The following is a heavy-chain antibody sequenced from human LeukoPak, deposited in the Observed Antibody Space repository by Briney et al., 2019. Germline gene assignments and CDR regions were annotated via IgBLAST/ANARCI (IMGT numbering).Heavy chain of an antibody. V-gene: IGHV1-69*13. CDR1: GGTFSSYA. D-gene: IGHD2-15*01. CDR3: ARGGGGYYYYYYMVV. Sequence: SVKVSCKASGGTFSSYALNWVRQAPGQGLEWVGGIIPIYGTTNYAQKFQGRVTITSDESTSTALLELNSLRSDDTADYYCARGGGGYYYYYYMVVWGEGTTVTVSS. CDR2: IIPIYGTT. J-gene: IGHJ6*03.